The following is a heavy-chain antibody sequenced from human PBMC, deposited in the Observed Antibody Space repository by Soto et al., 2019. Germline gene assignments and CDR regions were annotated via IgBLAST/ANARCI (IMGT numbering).Heavy chain of an antibody. CDR2: ISYDGSNQ. Sequence: QVQLVESGGGVVQPGRSLRLSCSASGFTFSDFEMYWVRQAPGKGLDWVSFISYDGSNQYYAGSVKGRFTVSRDNSKNTPFLLTNSLRPEDTAVYFCARRTGTAPRFDYWGQGTLVTVSS. J-gene: IGHJ4*02. CDR1: GFTFSDFE. D-gene: IGHD1-7*01. CDR3: ARRTGTAPRFDY. V-gene: IGHV3-30-3*01.